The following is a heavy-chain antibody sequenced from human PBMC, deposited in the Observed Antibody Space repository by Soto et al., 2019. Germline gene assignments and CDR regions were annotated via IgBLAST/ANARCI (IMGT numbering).Heavy chain of an antibody. CDR1: GFTFSLYA. D-gene: IGHD3-10*01. CDR3: ARDATTMVLLLITSWFDP. CDR2: ISHDGTNT. Sequence: QVQLAESGGGVVQPGRSLRLSCAASGFTFSLYAMHWVRQAPGKGLEWVAVISHDGTNTFYADSVKGRFTISRDNSNNTLYLQMNSLRAEHTAVYYCARDATTMVLLLITSWFDPWGQGTLVTVSS. V-gene: IGHV3-30-3*01. J-gene: IGHJ5*02.